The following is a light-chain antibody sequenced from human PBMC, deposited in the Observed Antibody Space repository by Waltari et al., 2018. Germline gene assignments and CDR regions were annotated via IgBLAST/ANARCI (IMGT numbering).Light chain of an antibody. J-gene: IGLJ3*02. CDR3: GAWDSSLNAWV. CDR1: SSHRRQNS. Sequence: QSVLTHPPSLSAAPCQTITISFSVSSSHRRQNSVSSYQQLPGTAPKLLIYENNKRPSGIPDRFSGSESDTSATLGITGLQTGDEADYYCGAWDSSLNAWVFGGGTKVTVL. CDR2: ENN. V-gene: IGLV1-51*02.